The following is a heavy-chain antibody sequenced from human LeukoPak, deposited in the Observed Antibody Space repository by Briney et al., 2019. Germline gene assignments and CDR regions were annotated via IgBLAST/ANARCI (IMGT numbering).Heavy chain of an antibody. Sequence: SVKVSCKASGYTFTSYYMHWVRQAPGQGLEWMGGIIPIFGTANYAQKFQGRVTITADKSTSTAYMELSSLRSEDTAVYYCARDQGQQLFDYYYYMDVWGKGTTVTVSS. D-gene: IGHD6-13*01. CDR3: ARDQGQQLFDYYYYMDV. J-gene: IGHJ6*03. CDR2: IIPIFGTA. V-gene: IGHV1-69*06. CDR1: GYTFTSYY.